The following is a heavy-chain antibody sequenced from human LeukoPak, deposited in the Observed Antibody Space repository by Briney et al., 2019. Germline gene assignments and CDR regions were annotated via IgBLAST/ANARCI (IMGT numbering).Heavy chain of an antibody. J-gene: IGHJ4*02. CDR2: ISSSSSYI. CDR1: GFTFSSYS. V-gene: IGHV3-21*04. CDR3: AKGRGYSYGYRYYFDY. Sequence: KAGGSLRLSCAASGFTFSSYSMNWVRQAPGKGLEWVSSISSSSSYIYYADSVKGRFTISRDNAKNSLYLQMNSLRAEDTAVYYCAKGRGYSYGYRYYFDYWGQGTLVTVSS. D-gene: IGHD5-18*01.